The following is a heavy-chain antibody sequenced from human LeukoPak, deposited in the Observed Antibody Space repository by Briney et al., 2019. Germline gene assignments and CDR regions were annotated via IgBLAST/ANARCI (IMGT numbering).Heavy chain of an antibody. J-gene: IGHJ4*02. Sequence: GGSLRLSCAASAVTFSNYSMSWVRQAPGKGLEWVANIKQDGSEKYYVDSVKGRFTISRDNAKNSLYLQMNSLRAEDTAVYYCARDITTKGNWITSIDYWGQGTLVTVSS. D-gene: IGHD1-20*01. CDR2: IKQDGSEK. V-gene: IGHV3-7*01. CDR3: ARDITTKGNWITSIDY. CDR1: AVTFSNYS.